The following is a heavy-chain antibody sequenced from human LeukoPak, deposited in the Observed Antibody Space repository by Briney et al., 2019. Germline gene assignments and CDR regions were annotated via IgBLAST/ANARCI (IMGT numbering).Heavy chain of an antibody. V-gene: IGHV3-21*01. J-gene: IGHJ4*02. CDR3: ARGGYYGYVWGSYRNDY. D-gene: IGHD3-16*02. CDR1: GFTFSSYS. CDR2: ISSSSSYI. Sequence: GGSLRLSCAASGFTFSSYSMNWVRQAPGKGLEWVSSISSSSSYIYYADSVKGRFTISRDNAKNSLYLQMNSLRAEDTAVYYCARGGYYGYVWGSYRNDYWGQGTLVTVSS.